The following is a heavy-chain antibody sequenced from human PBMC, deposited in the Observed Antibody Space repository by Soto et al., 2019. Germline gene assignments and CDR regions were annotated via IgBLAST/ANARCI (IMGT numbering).Heavy chain of an antibody. CDR3: ARGNDWKSSTFDI. Sequence: QVQLQESGPGLVKPSETLSLTCTVAGGSLTDHYWNWFRQSPGKGVDWIGYVYYNGGTNYNPSLKSRVTMSVDTSKNQFSLNLRSVTAADTAVYYCARGNDWKSSTFDIWGQGTMVSVSS. V-gene: IGHV4-59*11. CDR1: GGSLTDHY. CDR2: VYYNGGT. J-gene: IGHJ3*02. D-gene: IGHD2-21*01.